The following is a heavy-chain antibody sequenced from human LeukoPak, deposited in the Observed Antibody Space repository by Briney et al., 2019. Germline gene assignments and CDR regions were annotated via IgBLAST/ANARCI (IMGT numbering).Heavy chain of an antibody. V-gene: IGHV4-59*08. CDR1: GGSITSYY. D-gene: IGHD6-6*01. CDR3: ARNSSSGFFDY. J-gene: IGHJ4*02. CDR2: MYNSVSI. Sequence: PSETLSLTCTVSGGSITSYYWSWIRQPPGKGLEWIASMYNSVSIHYNPSLKSRVTILVDTSKNEFSLKMRSVTAADTAVYYCARNSSSGFFDYWGQGTLATVSS.